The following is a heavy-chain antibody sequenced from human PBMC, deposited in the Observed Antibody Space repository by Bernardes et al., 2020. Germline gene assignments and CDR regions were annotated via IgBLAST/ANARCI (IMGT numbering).Heavy chain of an antibody. J-gene: IGHJ5*02. CDR2: IKHDGSEK. CDR3: ARVSLGFCSGVSCYPDWFDP. V-gene: IGHV3-7*01. CDR1: GFTFSRYW. Sequence: GGSLRLSCAASGFTFSRYWMSWVRQAPGKGLEWVANIKHDGSEKYYVDSVKGRFTISRDNAKNSLYLQMNSLRAEDTAVYYCARVSLGFCSGVSCYPDWFDPGSQGTRVTGSS. D-gene: IGHD2-15*01.